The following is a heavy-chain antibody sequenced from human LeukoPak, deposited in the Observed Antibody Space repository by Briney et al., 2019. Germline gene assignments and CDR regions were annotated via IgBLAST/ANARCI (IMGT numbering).Heavy chain of an antibody. CDR3: AKGVSGYGSGRPFDY. CDR2: ISDSGTST. D-gene: IGHD3-10*01. V-gene: IGHV3-23*01. J-gene: IGHJ4*02. Sequence: GGSLRLSFPASGFKFSSYAMIWFRQAPAKGLEWVSLISDSGTSTYYPDSVKGRFTISRDNSKNTVYLQMNSLRAEDTAVYYCAKGVSGYGSGRPFDYWGQGTLVTVSS. CDR1: GFKFSSYA.